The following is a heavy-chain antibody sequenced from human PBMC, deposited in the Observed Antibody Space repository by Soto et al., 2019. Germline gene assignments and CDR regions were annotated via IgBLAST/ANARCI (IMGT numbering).Heavy chain of an antibody. Sequence: QITLKESGPTLVKPTQPLTLTCTFSGFSLSTSGVGVGWIRQPPGEALEWLAVIYWDDDKRYGPSLKSRLTITKDTSKNQVVLTMTDMDPVDTATYYCARAPYYGSGSYYNARFDPWGQGTLVTVSS. D-gene: IGHD3-10*01. CDR1: GFSLSTSGVG. V-gene: IGHV2-5*05. J-gene: IGHJ5*02. CDR2: IYWDDDK. CDR3: ARAPYYGSGSYYNARFDP.